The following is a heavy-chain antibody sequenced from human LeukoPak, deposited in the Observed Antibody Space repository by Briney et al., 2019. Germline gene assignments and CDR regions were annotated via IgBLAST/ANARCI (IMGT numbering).Heavy chain of an antibody. V-gene: IGHV4-34*01. J-gene: IGHJ5*02. Sequence: SETLSLTCAVYGGSFSGYYWSWIRQPPGKGLEWIGEINHSGSTNYNPSLKSRVTISVDTSKNQFSPKLSSVTAADTAVYYCARGLRRVAVAGGWFDPWGQGTLVTVSS. CDR2: INHSGST. CDR3: ARGLRRVAVAGGWFDP. CDR1: GGSFSGYY. D-gene: IGHD6-19*01.